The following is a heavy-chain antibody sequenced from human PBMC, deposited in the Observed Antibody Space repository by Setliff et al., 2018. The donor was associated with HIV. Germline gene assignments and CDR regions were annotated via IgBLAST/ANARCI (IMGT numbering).Heavy chain of an antibody. CDR3: AGDAAAPAAIEGAFDI. CDR1: GLTFSSYW. J-gene: IGHJ3*02. D-gene: IGHD2-2*02. CDR2: IKEDGSEK. Sequence: PGGSLRLSCAASGLTFSSYWMSWVRQAPGKGLEWMANIKEDGSEKYYVDSVKGRFTISRDNTKNSLYLQLNSLRAEDTAVYYCAGDAAAPAAIEGAFDIWGQGTMVTVS. V-gene: IGHV3-7*01.